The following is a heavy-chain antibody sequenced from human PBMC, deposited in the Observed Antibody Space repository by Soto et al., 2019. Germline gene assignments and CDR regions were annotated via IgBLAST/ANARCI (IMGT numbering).Heavy chain of an antibody. J-gene: IGHJ3*02. CDR2: IKQDGSEK. D-gene: IGHD2-2*01. CDR1: GFTFSSYW. CDR3: ARDVGVVCSSTSCYAGHTDAFDI. Sequence: GWSLRLSCAASGFTFSSYWMSWVRQAPGKGLEWVANIKQDGSEKYYVDSVKGRFTISRDNAKNSLYLQMNSLRAEDTAVYYCARDVGVVCSSTSCYAGHTDAFDIWGQGTMVTVSS. V-gene: IGHV3-7*05.